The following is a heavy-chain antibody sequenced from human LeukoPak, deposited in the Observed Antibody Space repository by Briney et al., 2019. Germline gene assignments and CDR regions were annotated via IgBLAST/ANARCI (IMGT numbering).Heavy chain of an antibody. CDR1: GFTFSSDE. D-gene: IGHD3-22*01. J-gene: IGHJ4*02. CDR2: ISRRGDII. CDR3: VRPGSSGYLF. V-gene: IGHV3-48*03. Sequence: GGSLRLSCAASGFTFSSDEMHWVRQAPGKGLEWVSYISRRGDIIFYTDSVKGRFTISRDNAKNSLYLQLDSLRADDTAVYYCVRPGSSGYLFWGRGTLVTVSS.